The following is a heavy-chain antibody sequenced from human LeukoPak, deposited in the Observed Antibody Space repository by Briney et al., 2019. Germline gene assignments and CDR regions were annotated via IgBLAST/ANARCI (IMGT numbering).Heavy chain of an antibody. CDR1: GGSISSGGYY. J-gene: IGHJ6*03. V-gene: IGHV4-30-2*01. Sequence: SETLSLTCTVSGGSISSGGYYWSWIRQPPGKGLEWIGYIYHSGSTYYNPSLKSRVTISVDRSKNQFSLKLRSVTAADTAVYYCARGLGYCSSTSCYTDVMDVWGKGTTVTVSS. D-gene: IGHD2-2*02. CDR2: IYHSGST. CDR3: ARGLGYCSSTSCYTDVMDV.